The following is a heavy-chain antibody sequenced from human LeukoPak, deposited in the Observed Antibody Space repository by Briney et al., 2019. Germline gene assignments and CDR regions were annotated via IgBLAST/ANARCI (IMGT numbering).Heavy chain of an antibody. J-gene: IGHJ4*02. Sequence: PSETLSLTCAVYGGSFSGYYWSWIRQPPGKGLEWIGEINHSGSTNYHPSLKSRVTISVDTSTNQFSLKLSSVPAADTAVYYCASKHFGVVTRSFDYWGQGTLVTVSS. CDR1: GGSFSGYY. CDR3: ASKHFGVVTRSFDY. V-gene: IGHV4-34*01. CDR2: INHSGST. D-gene: IGHD3-3*01.